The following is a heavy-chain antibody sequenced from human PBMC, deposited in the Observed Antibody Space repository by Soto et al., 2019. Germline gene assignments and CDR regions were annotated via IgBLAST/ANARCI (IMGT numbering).Heavy chain of an antibody. J-gene: IGHJ6*02. Sequence: SETLSLTCTVSGGSISSGDYYWSWIRQPPGKGPEWIGYIYYSGSTYYNPSLKSRVTISVDTSKNQFSLKLSSVTAADTAVYYCARRSGPNFGTGGMDVWGQGTTVTVSS. V-gene: IGHV4-30-4*01. D-gene: IGHD7-27*01. CDR1: GGSISSGDYY. CDR2: IYYSGST. CDR3: ARRSGPNFGTGGMDV.